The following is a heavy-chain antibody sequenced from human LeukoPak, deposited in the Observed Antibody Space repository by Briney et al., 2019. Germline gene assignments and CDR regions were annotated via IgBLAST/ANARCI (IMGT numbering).Heavy chain of an antibody. V-gene: IGHV3-74*01. J-gene: IGHJ4*02. CDR1: GFTFSSYW. CDR2: INSDGSST. Sequence: GGSLRLSCAASGFTFSSYWTHWVRQAPGKGLVWVSRINSDGSSTRYADSVKGRFTISRDNAKNTVYLQMNSLRAEDTAVYYCARGQIAVAGQFYYWGQGTLVTVSS. CDR3: ARGQIAVAGQFYY. D-gene: IGHD6-19*01.